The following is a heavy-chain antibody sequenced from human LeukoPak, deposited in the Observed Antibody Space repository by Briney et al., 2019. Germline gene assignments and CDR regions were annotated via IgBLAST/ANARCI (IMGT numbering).Heavy chain of an antibody. V-gene: IGHV3-30-3*01. CDR1: GFTFSSYA. CDR2: ISYDGSNK. J-gene: IGHJ4*02. CDR3: AREHR. Sequence: GGSLRLSCAASGFTFSSYAMHWVRQAPGKGLEWVAVISYDGSNKYYADSVKGRFTISRDNSKNTLYLQMNSLRAEDTAVYYCAREHRWGQGTLVTVSS.